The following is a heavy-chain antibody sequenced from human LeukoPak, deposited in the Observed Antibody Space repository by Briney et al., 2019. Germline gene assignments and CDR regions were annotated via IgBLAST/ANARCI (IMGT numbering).Heavy chain of an antibody. CDR2: IDPSDSYT. D-gene: IGHD3-10*01. J-gene: IGHJ5*02. CDR1: GYSFTSYW. V-gene: IGHV5-10-1*01. CDR3: ARHNGFGELYYGWFDP. Sequence: PGESLRISCKGSGYSFTSYWISWVRQIPGKGLEWMGRIDPSDSYTNYSPSFQGHVTISADKSISTAYLQWSSLKASDTAMYYCARHNGFGELYYGWFDPWGQGTLVTVSS.